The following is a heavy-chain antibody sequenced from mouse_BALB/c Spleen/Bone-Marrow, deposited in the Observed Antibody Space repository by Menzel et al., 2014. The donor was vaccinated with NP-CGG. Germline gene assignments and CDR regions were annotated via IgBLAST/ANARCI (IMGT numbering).Heavy chain of an antibody. CDR3: ARHAYYDQTEVSFVY. J-gene: IGHJ3*01. CDR2: ISGGGSYT. Sequence: VESGGGLVKSGGSLKLSCAASGFTFNNYGMSWVRQTPEKRLEWVATISGGGSYTFYPDSVKGRFTISRDNAKXDLYLQLSSLRSEDTALYYCARHAYYDQTEVSFVYWGQGTLVTVSA. V-gene: IGHV5-9-2*01. CDR1: GFTFNNYG. D-gene: IGHD2-4*01.